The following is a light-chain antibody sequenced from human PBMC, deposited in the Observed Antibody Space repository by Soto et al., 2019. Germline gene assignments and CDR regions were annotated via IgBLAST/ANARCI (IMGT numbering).Light chain of an antibody. CDR1: SSDVGNYNL. CDR3: AAWDDSLNGPV. CDR2: EGS. V-gene: IGLV2-23*01. Sequence: QSALTQPASVSGSPGQSITISCTGTSSDVGNYNLVSWYQQHPGKAPKLMIYEGSKRPSGVSNRFSGSKSGNTASLTISILQAEDEADYYCAAWDDSLNGPVFGTGTKLTVL. J-gene: IGLJ1*01.